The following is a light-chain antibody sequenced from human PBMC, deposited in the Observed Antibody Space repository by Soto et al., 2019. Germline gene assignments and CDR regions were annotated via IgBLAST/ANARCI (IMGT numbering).Light chain of an antibody. CDR3: QHYGSSPST. J-gene: IGKJ1*01. CDR1: QSVSSN. V-gene: IGKV3-15*01. Sequence: EIVMTQPPATLSVSPGERATLSCRASQSVSSNLAWYQQKPGQAPRLLIYGASTRATGIPARFSGSGSGTDFTLTISRLEPEDFAVYYCQHYGSSPSTFGRGTKVDNK. CDR2: GAS.